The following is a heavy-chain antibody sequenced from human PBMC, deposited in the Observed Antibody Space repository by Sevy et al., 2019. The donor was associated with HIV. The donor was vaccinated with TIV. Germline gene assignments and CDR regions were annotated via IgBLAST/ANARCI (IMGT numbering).Heavy chain of an antibody. V-gene: IGHV4-61*02. CDR3: ARESPGNWGDRLYYFDY. CDR2: IYTSGST. D-gene: IGHD7-27*01. J-gene: IGHJ4*02. CDR1: GGSISSGSYY. Sequence: SETLSLTCTVSGGSISSGSYYWSWIRQPAGKGLEWIGRIYTSGSTNYNPSLKSRVTISVDTSKNQFSLKLSSVTAAETAVYYCARESPGNWGDRLYYFDYWGQGTLVTVSS.